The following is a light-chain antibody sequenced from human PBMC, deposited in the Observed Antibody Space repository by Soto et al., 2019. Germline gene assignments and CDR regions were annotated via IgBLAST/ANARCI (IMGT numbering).Light chain of an antibody. CDR3: QQYGSSPRIT. CDR2: DAS. J-gene: IGKJ3*01. CDR1: QSVSSY. V-gene: IGKV3-20*01. Sequence: LTQSQAPLSLSQEPRATLSGLASQSVSSYLAWNQQKPGQAPRLLIYDASNRATGIPARFSGSVSGTDFTLTISRLEPEDFAVYYCQQYGSSPRITFCPGSKVDI.